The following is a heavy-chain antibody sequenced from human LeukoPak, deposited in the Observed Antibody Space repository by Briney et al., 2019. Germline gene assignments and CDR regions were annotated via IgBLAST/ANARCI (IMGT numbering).Heavy chain of an antibody. CDR3: ARLITMVRGLEDWFDP. CDR2: IYHSGST. J-gene: IGHJ5*02. Sequence: PSETLSLTCAVSGGSISSSNWWSWVRQPPGKGLEGIGKIYHSGSTNYNPSLNSRVTISVDKSKNQFSLKLSSVTAADTAVYYCARLITMVRGLEDWFDPWGQGSLVTVSS. CDR1: GGSISSSNW. V-gene: IGHV4-4*02. D-gene: IGHD3-10*01.